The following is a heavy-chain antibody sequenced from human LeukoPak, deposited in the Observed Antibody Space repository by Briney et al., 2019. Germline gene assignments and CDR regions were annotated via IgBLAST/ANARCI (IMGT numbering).Heavy chain of an antibody. CDR1: GYTFTSYG. CDR2: ISAYNGNT. J-gene: IGHJ4*02. V-gene: IGHV1-18*01. CDR3: ARASIVGARGDFDY. D-gene: IGHD1-26*01. Sequence: ASVKVSCKASGYTFTSYGISWVRQAPGQGLEWMGWISAYNGNTNYAQKLQGRVTMTTDTSTSTAYMEPRSLRSDDTAVYYCARASIVGARGDFDYWGQGTLVTVSS.